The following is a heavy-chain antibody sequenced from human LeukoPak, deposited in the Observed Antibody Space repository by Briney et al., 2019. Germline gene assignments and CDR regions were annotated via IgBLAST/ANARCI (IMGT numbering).Heavy chain of an antibody. CDR2: INHSGST. CDR1: GGSFSGYY. V-gene: IGHV4-34*01. J-gene: IGHJ4*02. Sequence: PSETLSVTCAVYGGSFSGYYWSRIRQPPGKGVEWVGEINHSGSTNYNPSLKSRVTISVDTSKNQFPLKLSSVTAADTAVYYCARGQEVGSSSFDYWGQGTLVTVSS. D-gene: IGHD6-6*01. CDR3: ARGQEVGSSSFDY.